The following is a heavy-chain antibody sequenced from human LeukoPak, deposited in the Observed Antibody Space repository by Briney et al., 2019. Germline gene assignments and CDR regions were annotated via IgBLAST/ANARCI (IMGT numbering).Heavy chain of an antibody. CDR3: ARDFRAAMVSDWFDP. Sequence: ASVKVSCKASGYTFISYGISWVRQAPGQGLEWMGWVSVYNGNTNYAQKLQGRVTMTTDTSTSTAYMELRSLRSDDTAVYYCARDFRAAMVSDWFDPWGQGTLVTVSS. V-gene: IGHV1-18*01. CDR2: VSVYNGNT. CDR1: GYTFISYG. J-gene: IGHJ5*02. D-gene: IGHD5-18*01.